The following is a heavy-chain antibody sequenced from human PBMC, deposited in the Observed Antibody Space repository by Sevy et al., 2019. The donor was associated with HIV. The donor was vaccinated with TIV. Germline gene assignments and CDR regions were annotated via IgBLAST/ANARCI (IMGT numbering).Heavy chain of an antibody. Sequence: ASVKVSCKASGGTFSSYAISWVRQAPGQGLEWMGGIIPIFGTANYAQKFQGRVTITADESTSTAYMELSSLRSEDTAVYYCARKAGWGPMGTVADKGPLYYYGMDVWGQGTTVTVSS. D-gene: IGHD6-19*01. CDR2: IIPIFGTA. CDR1: GGTFSSYA. V-gene: IGHV1-69*13. J-gene: IGHJ6*02. CDR3: ARKAGWGPMGTVADKGPLYYYGMDV.